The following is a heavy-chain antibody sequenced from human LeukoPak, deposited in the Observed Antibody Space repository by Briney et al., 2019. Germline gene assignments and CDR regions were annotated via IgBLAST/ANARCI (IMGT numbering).Heavy chain of an antibody. V-gene: IGHV2-5*02. D-gene: IGHD4-23*01. Sequence: SGPTLVKPTQTLTLTCSISGYSLSTNGMGVGWIRQPPGKSLEWLALIYWDDDKRYRPSLKSRLTITKDTSKNQVVLTMTNMDPVDTATYYCAHSRGGKETSYFDYWGQGTLVTVSS. CDR3: AHSRGGKETSYFDY. CDR1: GYSLSTNGMG. CDR2: IYWDDDK. J-gene: IGHJ4*02.